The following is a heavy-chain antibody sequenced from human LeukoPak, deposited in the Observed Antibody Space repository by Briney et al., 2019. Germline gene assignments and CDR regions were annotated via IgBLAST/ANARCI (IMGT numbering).Heavy chain of an antibody. D-gene: IGHD4-17*01. CDR1: GGSISSGSYY. CDR3: AREGIYGDYRH. Sequence: SQTLSLTCTVSGGSISSGSYYWSWLRQPAGKGLEWIGRIDTSGSTNYNPSLKSRVTMSADTSKKQFSLKLRSVTAADTAVYYCAREGIYGDYRHWGQGTLVTVSS. J-gene: IGHJ4*02. CDR2: IDTSGST. V-gene: IGHV4-61*02.